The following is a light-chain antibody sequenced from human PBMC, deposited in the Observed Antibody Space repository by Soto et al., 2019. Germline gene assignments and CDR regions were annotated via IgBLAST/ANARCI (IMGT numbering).Light chain of an antibody. J-gene: IGKJ1*01. CDR3: QQYYSYPRT. CDR2: AAS. Sequence: AIRMTQSPSSFSASTGDRVTITSRACQGISSYLAWYQQKPGKAPKLLIYAASILQSGVPSRFSGSGSGTDFTLTISCLQSEDFATYYCQQYYSYPRTFGQGTKVEI. CDR1: QGISSY. V-gene: IGKV1-8*01.